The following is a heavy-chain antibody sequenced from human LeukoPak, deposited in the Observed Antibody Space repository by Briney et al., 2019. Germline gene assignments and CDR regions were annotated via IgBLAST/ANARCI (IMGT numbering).Heavy chain of an antibody. J-gene: IGHJ6*02. Sequence: PGGSLRLSCAASGLTVGINYMSWVRQAPGKGLEWVSFMYADGSTDYADSVKGRFTISRDNSKNTLYPQMNTLRAEDTAIYYCARDRYRSGCMDVWDQGTTVTVS. D-gene: IGHD6-19*01. CDR2: MYADGST. CDR1: GLTVGINY. V-gene: IGHV3-53*01. CDR3: ARDRYRSGCMDV.